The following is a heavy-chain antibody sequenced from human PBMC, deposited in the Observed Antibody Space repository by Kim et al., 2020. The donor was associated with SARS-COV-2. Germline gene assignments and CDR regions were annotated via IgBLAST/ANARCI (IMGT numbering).Heavy chain of an antibody. V-gene: IGHV3-48*02. Sequence: GGSLRLSCAASGFTFSSYSMNWVRQAPGKGLEWVSYISSSSITRYDADSVKGRFTISRDNAKNSLYLQMNSLRDEDTAVYYCARVPVAADYYFDYWGQGNLVHVS. D-gene: IGHD6-19*01. J-gene: IGHJ4*02. CDR1: GFTFSSYS. CDR2: ISSSSITR. CDR3: ARVPVAADYYFDY.